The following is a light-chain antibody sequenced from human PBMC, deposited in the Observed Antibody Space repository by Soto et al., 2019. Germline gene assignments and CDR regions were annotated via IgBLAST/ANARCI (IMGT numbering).Light chain of an antibody. CDR1: STDFVSYNR. V-gene: IGLV2-18*01. CDR3: SLYTSENAYV. J-gene: IGLJ1*01. CDR2: EVS. Sequence: QSALTQPPSVSGSPGQSVTISCTGTSTDFVSYNRVSWYQQPPVTAPKLMICEVSKRPSGVPDRFSGSKSGNTASLTISGLQAADEADYYCSLYTSENAYVFGTGTKVTVL.